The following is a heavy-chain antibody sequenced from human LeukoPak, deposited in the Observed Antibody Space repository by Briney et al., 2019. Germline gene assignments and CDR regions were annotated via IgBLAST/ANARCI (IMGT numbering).Heavy chain of an antibody. Sequence: SETLSLTCTVSGDSISSYYWSWIRQPPGKGLEWIGYIYYSGSTNYNPSLKSRVTISVDTSKNQFSLKLSSVTAADTAVYYCARRVGAATSYYYYGMDVWGQGTTVTVSS. CDR3: ARRVGAATSYYYYGMDV. CDR2: IYYSGST. CDR1: GDSISSYY. V-gene: IGHV4-59*01. D-gene: IGHD6-13*01. J-gene: IGHJ6*02.